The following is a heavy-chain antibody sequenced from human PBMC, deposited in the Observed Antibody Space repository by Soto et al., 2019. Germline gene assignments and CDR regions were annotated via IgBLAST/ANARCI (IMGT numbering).Heavy chain of an antibody. Sequence: GESLKISCRGSGYRFSNYWIGWVRQMPGKGLEWMGIIYPGDSETRYSPSFQGQVTISVDKSISTAYLQWSSLTASDTAMFYCARVGDHYGAGSNRPYFYYYGMDVWGHGTTVTVSS. J-gene: IGHJ6*02. V-gene: IGHV5-51*01. D-gene: IGHD3-10*01. CDR2: IYPGDSET. CDR1: GYRFSNYW. CDR3: ARVGDHYGAGSNRPYFYYYGMDV.